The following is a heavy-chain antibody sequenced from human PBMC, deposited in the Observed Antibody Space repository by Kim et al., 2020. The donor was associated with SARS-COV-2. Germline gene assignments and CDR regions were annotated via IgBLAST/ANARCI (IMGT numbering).Heavy chain of an antibody. J-gene: IGHJ6*02. CDR1: GYTLTELS. D-gene: IGHD6-19*01. V-gene: IGHV1-24*01. Sequence: ASVKVSCKVSGYTLTELSMHWVRQAPGKGPEWMGGFDPEDGETIYAQKFQGRVTMTEDTSTDTAYMELSSLRSEDTAVYYCATGVAVAGRSSDYYYYYGMDVWGQGTTVTVSS. CDR2: FDPEDGET. CDR3: ATGVAVAGRSSDYYYYYGMDV.